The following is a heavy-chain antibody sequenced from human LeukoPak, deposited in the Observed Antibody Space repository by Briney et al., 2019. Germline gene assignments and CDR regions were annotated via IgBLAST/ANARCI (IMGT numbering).Heavy chain of an antibody. CDR3: TREDHSNYNY. Sequence: GGSLRLSCAASGFTFSNAWMAWVRQAPGKGLEWVASIKQDGGETFYVDSVKGRFTISRDNAKNSLYLQMNSLRAEDTAVYYCTREDHSNYNYWGQGTLVTVSS. V-gene: IGHV3-7*01. CDR2: IKQDGGET. CDR1: GFTFSNAW. J-gene: IGHJ4*02. D-gene: IGHD4-11*01.